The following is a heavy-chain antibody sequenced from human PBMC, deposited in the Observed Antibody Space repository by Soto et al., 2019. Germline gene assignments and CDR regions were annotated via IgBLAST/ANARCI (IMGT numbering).Heavy chain of an antibody. V-gene: IGHV4-59*01. J-gene: IGHJ4*02. D-gene: IGHD1-26*01. CDR1: GGSISSYF. CDR2: VYYTGTT. Sequence: SETLSLTCTVSGGSISSYFYIWVRQPPGKGLEWIGSVYYTGTTDYNPSLKSRVTISVDTSKTQFSLNPRSVTAADTAFYYCARGVTAGVDYWGQGTLVTVSS. CDR3: ARGVTAGVDY.